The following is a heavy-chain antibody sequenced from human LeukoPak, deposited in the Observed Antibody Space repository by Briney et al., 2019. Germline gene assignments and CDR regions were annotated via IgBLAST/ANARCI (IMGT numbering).Heavy chain of an antibody. V-gene: IGHV3-30*04. Sequence: PGGSLRLSCAASGFTFSSYAMHWVRQAPGKGLGWVAVISYDGSNKYYADSVKGRFTISRDNSKNTLYLQMNSLRAEDTAVYYCARVKGGSYYVTFDYWGQGTLVTVSS. J-gene: IGHJ4*02. D-gene: IGHD1-26*01. CDR3: ARVKGGSYYVTFDY. CDR1: GFTFSSYA. CDR2: ISYDGSNK.